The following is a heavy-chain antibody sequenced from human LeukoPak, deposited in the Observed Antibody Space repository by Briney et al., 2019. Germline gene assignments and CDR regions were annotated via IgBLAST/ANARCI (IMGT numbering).Heavy chain of an antibody. D-gene: IGHD2-21*02. CDR3: ARPHCGGDCSEYFQH. CDR1: GFTFSNYW. J-gene: IGHJ1*01. Sequence: GGSLRLSCAASGFTFSNYWMHWVRQAPGKGLVWVSRINPDGSYTSYADSVKGRFTISRDNAKNTLYLQMNSLRAEDTAVYYCARPHCGGDCSEYFQHWGQGTLVTVSS. V-gene: IGHV3-74*01. CDR2: INPDGSYT.